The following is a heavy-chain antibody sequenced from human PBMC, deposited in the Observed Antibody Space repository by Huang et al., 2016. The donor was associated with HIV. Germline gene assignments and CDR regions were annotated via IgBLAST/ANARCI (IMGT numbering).Heavy chain of an antibody. CDR3: ARDVLRGLGYFDV. D-gene: IGHD4-17*01. Sequence: QVQLVESGGGVVQPGGSLRLACAASGFTFSNYPMHWVRQAPGKGLEWVACIAYDDGSTTYFADSVKGRFTISRDNSKNTVYLQMSSLRADDTAVFYCARDVLRGLGYFDVWGRGTLVTVSS. CDR2: IAYDDGSTT. V-gene: IGHV3-30-3*01. CDR1: GFTFSNYP. J-gene: IGHJ2*01.